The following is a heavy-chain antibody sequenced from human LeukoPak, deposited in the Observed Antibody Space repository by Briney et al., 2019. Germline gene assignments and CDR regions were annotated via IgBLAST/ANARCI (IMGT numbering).Heavy chain of an antibody. CDR3: ARQVAVVEPTDPNWFDS. J-gene: IGHJ5*01. CDR1: GDSISSGSHY. CDR2: IFYSGRT. Sequence: SETLSLTCTVAGDSISSGSHYWGWIRLPPGKGLEGFGSIFYSGRTYYTPSLKSRVTMSLDTSKNQFSLRLTSVTAADTAVYYCARQVAVVEPTDPNWFDSWGQGTLVTVSS. V-gene: IGHV4-39*07. D-gene: IGHD2-21*01.